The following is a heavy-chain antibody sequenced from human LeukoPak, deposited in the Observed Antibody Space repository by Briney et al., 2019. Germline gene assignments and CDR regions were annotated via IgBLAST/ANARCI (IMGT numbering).Heavy chain of an antibody. CDR1: GFTFSSYA. V-gene: IGHV3-30*04. D-gene: IGHD4-17*01. CDR2: ISYDGSNK. CDR3: SLATTVGY. Sequence: PGGSLRLSCAASGFTFSSYAMHWVRQAPGKGLEWVAVISYDGSNKYYADSVKGRFTISRDNSKNTRYLQMNSLRAEDTAVYYCSLATTVGYWGQGTLVTVSS. J-gene: IGHJ4*02.